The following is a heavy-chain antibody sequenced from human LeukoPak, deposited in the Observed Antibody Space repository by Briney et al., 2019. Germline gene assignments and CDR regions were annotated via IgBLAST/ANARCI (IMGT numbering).Heavy chain of an antibody. J-gene: IGHJ4*02. Sequence: GGSLRLSCAASGFTFDDYAMHWVRQAPGKGLEWVSGINWNSGNIGYADSVKGRFTISRDHAKNSLYLQMNSLRAEDTALYYRAKGPDNYDSSGYSTSYFDYWGQGALVTVSS. CDR2: INWNSGNI. CDR3: AKGPDNYDSSGYSTSYFDY. V-gene: IGHV3-9*01. D-gene: IGHD3-22*01. CDR1: GFTFDDYA.